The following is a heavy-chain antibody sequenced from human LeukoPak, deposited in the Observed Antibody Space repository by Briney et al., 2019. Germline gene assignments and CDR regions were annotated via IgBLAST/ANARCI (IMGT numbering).Heavy chain of an antibody. J-gene: IGHJ4*02. CDR3: AYSIVATISPFDY. D-gene: IGHD5-12*01. Sequence: PGGSLRLSCAASGFTFSSYAMSWVRQAPGKGLEWVSAISGSGGSTYYADSVKGRFTISRDNSKNTLYLQMNSLRAEDTAVYYCAYSIVATISPFDYWGQRTLVTVSS. CDR2: ISGSGGST. CDR1: GFTFSSYA. V-gene: IGHV3-23*01.